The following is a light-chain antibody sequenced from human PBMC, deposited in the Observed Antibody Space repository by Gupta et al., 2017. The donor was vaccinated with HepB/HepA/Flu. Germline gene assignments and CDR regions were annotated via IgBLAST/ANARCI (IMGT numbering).Light chain of an antibody. CDR3: QAWATSTVV. CDR2: QDT. CDR1: KLGDVY. Sequence: SYELTQPPSVSVSPGQTATITCSGDKLGDVYSFWYQQKPGQSPVLVINQDTKRPSGIPERFSGSNSGNTATLTISGTQAVDEADCYCQAWATSTVVFGGGTKLTVL. J-gene: IGLJ2*01. V-gene: IGLV3-1*01.